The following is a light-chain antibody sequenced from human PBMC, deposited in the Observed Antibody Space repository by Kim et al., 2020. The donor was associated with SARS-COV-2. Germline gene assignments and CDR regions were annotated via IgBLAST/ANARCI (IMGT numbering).Light chain of an antibody. CDR3: QQCNTYSYT. CDR2: TAS. J-gene: IGKJ2*01. Sequence: DIQMTQSPSTLSASVGDRVTITCRASQSISSWLAWYQQKPGKAPKLLIYTASSLESGVPSRFSGSGSGTEFTLTISSLQPDDFATYYCQQCNTYSYTFGQGTKLEI. V-gene: IGKV1-5*03. CDR1: QSISSW.